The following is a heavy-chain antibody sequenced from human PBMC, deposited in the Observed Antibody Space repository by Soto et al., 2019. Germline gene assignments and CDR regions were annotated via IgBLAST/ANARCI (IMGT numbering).Heavy chain of an antibody. V-gene: IGHV1-18*01. CDR3: ARAVITSYVVFDY. Sequence: QVQLVQSGTEVKKPGASVKVSCKASGYTFTSYGISWVRQAPGQGLEWMGWITYNGDTNYPQRLQGRVTMTTDTSTSTAYMELRSLRSDDTAVYYCARAVITSYVVFDYLGQGTLVTVSS. J-gene: IGHJ4*02. CDR2: ITYNGDT. D-gene: IGHD2-21*01. CDR1: GYTFTSYG.